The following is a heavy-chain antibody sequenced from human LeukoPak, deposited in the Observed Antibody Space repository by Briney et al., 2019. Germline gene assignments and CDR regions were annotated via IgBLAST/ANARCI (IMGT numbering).Heavy chain of an antibody. V-gene: IGHV3-43D*03. J-gene: IGHJ3*02. D-gene: IGHD6-19*01. CDR3: AKSIAVAMNDAFDI. CDR1: GFTFDDYA. Sequence: GGSLRLSCAASGFTFDDYAMHWVRQAPGKGLEWVSLISWDGDSAYYADSVKGRFTISRDNIKNSLYLQMNSLRTEDTALYYCAKSIAVAMNDAFDIWGQGTMVTVSS. CDR2: ISWDGDSA.